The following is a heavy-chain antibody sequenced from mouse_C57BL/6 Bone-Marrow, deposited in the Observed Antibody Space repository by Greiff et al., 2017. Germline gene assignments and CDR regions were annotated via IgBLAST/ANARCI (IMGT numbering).Heavy chain of an antibody. V-gene: IGHV2-9-1*01. J-gene: IGHJ2*01. CDR3: DRNTGGTVVYFDD. CDR2: IWTGGGK. D-gene: IGHD1-1*01. CDR1: GFSLTSYA. Sequence: VKLVESGPGLVAPSPSLSITCTVSGFSLTSYAISWVRQPPGKGLEWLGVIWTGGGKNYNSALKSRLSISKDNSKSQVFLKMNSLQTADTARYYCDRNTGGTVVYFDDWGQGTTLTVSS.